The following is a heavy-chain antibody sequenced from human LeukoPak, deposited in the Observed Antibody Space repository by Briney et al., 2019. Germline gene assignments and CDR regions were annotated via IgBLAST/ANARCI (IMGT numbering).Heavy chain of an antibody. CDR2: ISGSGDNT. CDR1: GFTFSSYG. V-gene: IGHV3-23*01. J-gene: IGHJ3*02. CDR3: AKGGSGGYYYVRGAFDI. D-gene: IGHD3-22*01. Sequence: GGSLRLSCAASGFTFSSYGMSWVRQAPGKGLEWVSAISGSGDNTCYADSVKGRFTISRDNSKNTLYLQMNSLRAEDTAVYYCAKGGSGGYYYVRGAFDIWGQGTMVTVSS.